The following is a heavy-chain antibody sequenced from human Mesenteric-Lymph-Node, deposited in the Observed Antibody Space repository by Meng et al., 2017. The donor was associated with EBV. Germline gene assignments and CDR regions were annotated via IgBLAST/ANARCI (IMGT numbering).Heavy chain of an antibody. V-gene: IGHV3-74*01. CDR1: GFTFSSYW. CDR2: INDDETIT. Sequence: VPPVESGGGLVQPGGSLRLSCAASGFTFSSYWMHWVRQPPGKGLVWVSRINDDETITTYADSVKGRLTISRDNTKNTLYLQMNSLKVEDTAVYYCARVAAAGANFDYWGRGTLVTVSS. D-gene: IGHD6-13*01. CDR3: ARVAAAGANFDY. J-gene: IGHJ4*02.